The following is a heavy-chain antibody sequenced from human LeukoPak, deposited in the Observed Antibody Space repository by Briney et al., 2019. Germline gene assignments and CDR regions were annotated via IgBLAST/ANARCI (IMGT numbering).Heavy chain of an antibody. Sequence: GGSLRLSCAASGFSFSGDDMHWVRQATGKGLEWVSGIGTAGDTYYSGSVQGRFTISRDNARNSLYLQMNSLGAGDTAVYYCARSRLYGSGSYHDYWGQGTLVTVSS. V-gene: IGHV3-13*01. CDR1: GFSFSGDD. CDR2: IGTAGDT. J-gene: IGHJ4*02. CDR3: ARSRLYGSGSYHDY. D-gene: IGHD3-10*01.